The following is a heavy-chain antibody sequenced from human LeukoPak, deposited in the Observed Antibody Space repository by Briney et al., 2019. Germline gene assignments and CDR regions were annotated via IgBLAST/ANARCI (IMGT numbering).Heavy chain of an antibody. CDR1: GFTFSSYA. CDR3: AKDIGSYYDY. V-gene: IGHV3-7*01. Sequence: PGGSLRLSCAASGFTFSSYAMSWVRQAPGKGLEWVANIKQDGSEKYYVDSVKGRFTISRDNAKNSLYLQMNSLRAEDTAVYYCAKDIGSYYDYWGQGTMVTVSS. CDR2: IKQDGSEK. J-gene: IGHJ3*01. D-gene: IGHD3-10*01.